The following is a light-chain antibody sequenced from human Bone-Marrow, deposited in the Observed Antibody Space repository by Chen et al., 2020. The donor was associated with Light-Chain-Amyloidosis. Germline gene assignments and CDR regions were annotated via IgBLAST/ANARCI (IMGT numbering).Light chain of an antibody. CDR1: NIGSTS. Sequence: SYVLTQPSSVSVAPGQTATIACGGNNIGSTSVQWYQQTPGQAPLLVVYDDRDRPSGIPERLSGSNCGNTATLTISRVEAGDEADYYCQVWDRSSDRPVFGGGTKLTVL. CDR2: DDR. J-gene: IGLJ3*02. V-gene: IGLV3-21*02. CDR3: QVWDRSSDRPV.